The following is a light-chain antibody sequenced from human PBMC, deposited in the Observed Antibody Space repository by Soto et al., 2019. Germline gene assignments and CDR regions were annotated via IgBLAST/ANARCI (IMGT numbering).Light chain of an antibody. V-gene: IGKV2-28*01. J-gene: IGKJ4*01. CDR3: MQSLQTPLT. CDR2: MGF. CDR1: KSLLHSNGYTY. Sequence: DIVMTQSPVSLPVTPGEPASISCRSSKSLLHSNGYTYLDWYQQKPGQYTQLLIYMGFTRASGVTDIFSGSGSGTDYTLKISRVEADDGGVYYCMQSLQTPLTFGGGTKVEIK.